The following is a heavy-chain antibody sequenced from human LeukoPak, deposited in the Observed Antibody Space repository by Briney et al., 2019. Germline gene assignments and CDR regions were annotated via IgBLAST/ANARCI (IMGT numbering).Heavy chain of an antibody. CDR3: ARDLYASSGFNLSLGY. Sequence: SETLSLTCTVSGGSISSYYWSWIRQPPGKGLEWIGYIYYSGSTNYNPSLKSRVTISVDTSKNQFSLKLSSVTAADTAVYYCARDLYASSGFNLSLGYWGQGTLVTVSS. CDR1: GGSISSYY. CDR2: IYYSGST. D-gene: IGHD3-22*01. J-gene: IGHJ4*02. V-gene: IGHV4-59*01.